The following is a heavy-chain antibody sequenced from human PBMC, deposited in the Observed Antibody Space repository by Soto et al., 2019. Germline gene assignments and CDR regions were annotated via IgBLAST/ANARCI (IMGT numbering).Heavy chain of an antibody. Sequence: QITLKESGPTLVKPTQTLTLTCTFSWFSRTTSGMAMGWIRQPPGKPLASLALIYWDDDKRYSPSLKSRLTITMDAPKSQVVPTLTNMVSVDTATYSFALSTTVKTTYAFALWGQGTMFTAAS. CDR2: IYWDDDK. CDR1: WFSRTTSGMA. D-gene: IGHD4-17*01. CDR3: ALSTTVKTTYAFAL. V-gene: IGHV2-5*02. J-gene: IGHJ3*01.